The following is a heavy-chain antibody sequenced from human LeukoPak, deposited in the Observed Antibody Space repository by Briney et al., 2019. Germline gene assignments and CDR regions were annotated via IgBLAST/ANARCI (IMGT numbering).Heavy chain of an antibody. J-gene: IGHJ3*02. V-gene: IGHV4-39*07. D-gene: IGHD4-17*01. CDR1: GGSISSSSYY. Sequence: PSETLSLTCTVSGGSISSSSYYWGWIRQPPGKGLEWIGSIYYSGSTYYNPSLKSRVTISVDTSKNQFSLKLSSVTAADTAVYYCARLPTTVTPRRDAFDIWGQGTMVTVSS. CDR2: IYYSGST. CDR3: ARLPTTVTPRRDAFDI.